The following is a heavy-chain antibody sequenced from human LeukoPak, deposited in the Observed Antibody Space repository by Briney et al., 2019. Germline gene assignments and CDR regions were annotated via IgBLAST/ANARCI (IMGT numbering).Heavy chain of an antibody. CDR2: INTNTGNP. J-gene: IGHJ4*02. D-gene: IGHD6-13*01. V-gene: IGHV7-4-1*02. CDR1: GYTFTSYA. CDR3: AREAYSSSWYYFDC. Sequence: ASVKVSCKASGYTFTSYAMNRVRQAPGQGLEWMGWINTNTGNPTYAQGFTGRFVFSLDTSVSTAYLQISSLKAEDTAVYYCAREAYSSSWYYFDCWGQGTLVTVSS.